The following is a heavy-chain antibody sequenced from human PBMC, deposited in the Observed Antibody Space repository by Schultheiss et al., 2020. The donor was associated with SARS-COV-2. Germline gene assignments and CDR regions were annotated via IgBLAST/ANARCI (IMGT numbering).Heavy chain of an antibody. CDR1: GFTFSSYA. J-gene: IGHJ6*03. D-gene: IGHD2-15*01. Sequence: GGSLRLSCAASGFTFSSYAMHWVRQAPGKGLEWVAVISYDGSNKYYADSVKGRFTISRDNSKNTLYLQMNSLRAEDTAVYYCAKDSPLHTYCSGGSCSLYYYYYYMDVWGKGTTVTVSS. CDR2: ISYDGSNK. CDR3: AKDSPLHTYCSGGSCSLYYYYYYMDV. V-gene: IGHV3-30*07.